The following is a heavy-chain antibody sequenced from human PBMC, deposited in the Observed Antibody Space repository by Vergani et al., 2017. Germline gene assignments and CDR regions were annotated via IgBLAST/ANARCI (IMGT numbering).Heavy chain of an antibody. CDR2: IYTSGST. CDR1: GGSISSGSYY. D-gene: IGHD3-22*01. Sequence: QVQLQESGPGLVKPSQTLSLTCTVSGGSISSGSYYWSWIRQPAGKGLEWIGRIYTSGSTNYNPSLKSRVTMSVDTSKNQFSLKLSSVTAADTAVYYCAREDRHDRTLGAFDIWGQGTMVTVSS. V-gene: IGHV4-61*02. CDR3: AREDRHDRTLGAFDI. J-gene: IGHJ3*02.